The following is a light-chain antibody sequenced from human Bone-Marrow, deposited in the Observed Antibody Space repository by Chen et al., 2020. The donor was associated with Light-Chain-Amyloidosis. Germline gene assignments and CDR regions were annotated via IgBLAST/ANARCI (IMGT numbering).Light chain of an antibody. Sequence: SYELTQPSSVSVSPVQTARITCSGDVLAKKNGRWFKQKPGQAPVLVIYTDSPRPSGIPERFSGSSSGTTVTLTISGAQVEDEADYYCYSAADNNSWVFGGGAELTVL. J-gene: IGLJ3*02. CDR3: YSAADNNSWV. V-gene: IGLV3-27*01. CDR2: TDS. CDR1: VLAKKN.